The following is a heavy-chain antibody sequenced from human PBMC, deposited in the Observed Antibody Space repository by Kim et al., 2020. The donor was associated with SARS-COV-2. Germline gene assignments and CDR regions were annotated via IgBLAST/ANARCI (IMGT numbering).Heavy chain of an antibody. V-gene: IGHV3-7*01. CDR2: IGQDGSRK. D-gene: IGHD3-22*01. Sequence: GGSLRLSCAASGFTFSTYWMTWVRQVPGKGLEWVANIGQDGSRKYYVDSVKGRFTISRDNAKNALYMQMNNLGAEDTAMFYCARTSLYDSGAYEDYWGQGTLVTVSS. CDR3: ARTSLYDSGAYEDY. J-gene: IGHJ4*02. CDR1: GFTFSTYW.